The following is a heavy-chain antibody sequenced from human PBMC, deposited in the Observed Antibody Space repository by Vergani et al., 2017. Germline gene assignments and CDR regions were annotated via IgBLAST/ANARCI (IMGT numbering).Heavy chain of an antibody. Sequence: QVRLQESGPGLVKTSETLSLTCSVSGGSMSGYYWSWIRQPPGKELEWIGYTYHSGSTNYNPSLETRGTISGDTYKNQFSLKLNSVTAADTAVYYCGRVADFYGLGSRLLDLCGQGILVTVSS. V-gene: IGHV4-59*01. CDR3: GRVADFYGLGSRLLDL. CDR2: TYHSGST. CDR1: GGSMSGYY. D-gene: IGHD3-10*01. J-gene: IGHJ5*02.